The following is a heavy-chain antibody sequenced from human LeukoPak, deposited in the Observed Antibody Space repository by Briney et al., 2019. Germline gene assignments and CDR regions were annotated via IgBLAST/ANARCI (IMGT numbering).Heavy chain of an antibody. CDR3: ARGYCSSTSCYTFDY. Sequence: GGSLRLSCAASGFTFSSYAMHWVRQAPGKGLEWVAVISYDGSNKYYADSVKGRFTISRGNSKNTLYLQMNSLRAEDTAVYYCARGYCSSTSCYTFDYWGQGTLVTVSS. J-gene: IGHJ4*02. CDR2: ISYDGSNK. D-gene: IGHD2-2*01. CDR1: GFTFSSYA. V-gene: IGHV3-30*04.